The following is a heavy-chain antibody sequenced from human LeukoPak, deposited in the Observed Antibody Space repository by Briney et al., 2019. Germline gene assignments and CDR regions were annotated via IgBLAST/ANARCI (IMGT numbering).Heavy chain of an antibody. J-gene: IGHJ5*02. CDR1: GGSFSGYY. CDR2: INHSGST. V-gene: IGHV4-34*01. CDR3: ATARRYGSGWCGSRNWFDP. Sequence: SETLSLTCAVYGGSFSGYYWSWIRQPPGKGLEWIGEINHSGSTNYNPSLKSRVTISVDTSKNQLSLKLSSVTAADTAVYYCATARRYGSGWCGSRNWFDPWGQGTLVTVSS. D-gene: IGHD6-19*01.